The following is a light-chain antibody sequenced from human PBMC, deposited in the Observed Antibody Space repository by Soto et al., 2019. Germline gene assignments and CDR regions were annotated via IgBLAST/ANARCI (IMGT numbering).Light chain of an antibody. CDR3: LLSYSGARV. CDR1: TGSVTSGHY. CDR2: DTS. J-gene: IGLJ3*02. Sequence: QAVVTQEPSLTVSPGGTVTLTCGSSTGSVTSGHYPYWFQQQPGQAPRTLIYDTSNKHSWTPARFSGSLLGGKAALTLSGAQPEDEAEYYCLLSYSGARVFGGGTKGPS. V-gene: IGLV7-46*01.